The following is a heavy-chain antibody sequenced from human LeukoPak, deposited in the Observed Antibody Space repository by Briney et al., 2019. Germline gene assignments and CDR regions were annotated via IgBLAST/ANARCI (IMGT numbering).Heavy chain of an antibody. D-gene: IGHD1-26*01. CDR1: GFIFSNYW. V-gene: IGHV4-34*01. CDR3: ARRGWELLPFDY. J-gene: IGHJ4*02. CDR2: INHSGST. Sequence: GSLRLSCAASGFIFSNYWMNWVRQPPGKGLEWIGEINHSGSTNYNPSLKSRVTISVDTSKNQFSLKLSSVTAADTAVYYCARRGWELLPFDYWGQGTLVTVSS.